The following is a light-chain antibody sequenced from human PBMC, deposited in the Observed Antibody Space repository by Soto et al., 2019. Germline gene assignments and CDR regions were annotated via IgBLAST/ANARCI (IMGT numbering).Light chain of an antibody. CDR3: QHTFSVPPWT. CDR1: QNIDRY. CDR2: GAS. Sequence: DIQMTQSPSSLSASVGDTVTITCRASQNIDRYLNWYQQRPGKAPKVLISGASNLQSAVPSCFSSSGSRTYFTLTIHRLPPEDFANYSCQHTFSVPPWTFGQGTKVEVK. V-gene: IGKV1-39*01. J-gene: IGKJ1*01.